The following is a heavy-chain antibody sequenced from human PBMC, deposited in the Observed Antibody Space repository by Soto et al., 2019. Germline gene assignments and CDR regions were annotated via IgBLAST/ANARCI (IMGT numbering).Heavy chain of an antibody. CDR2: INAGNGNT. Sequence: GASVKVSCKASGYTFTSYAMHWVRQAPGQRLEWMGWINAGNGNTKYSQKFQGRVTITRDTSASTAYMELRSLRSDDTAVYYCARDHDSSGYYTHYYYGMDVWGQGTTVTVSS. J-gene: IGHJ6*02. V-gene: IGHV1-3*01. CDR1: GYTFTSYA. CDR3: ARDHDSSGYYTHYYYGMDV. D-gene: IGHD3-22*01.